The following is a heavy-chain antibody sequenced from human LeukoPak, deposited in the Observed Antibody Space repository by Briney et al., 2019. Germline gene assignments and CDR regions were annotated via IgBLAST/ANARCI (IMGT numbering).Heavy chain of an antibody. D-gene: IGHD1-26*01. CDR2: IIPIFGTA. CDR1: GGTFSSYA. Sequence: GASVKVSCKASGGTFSSYAISWVRQAPGQGLEWMGGIIPIFGTANYAQKFQGRVTITTDESTSTAYMELSSLRSEDTAVYYCAGSPIVGATTPYFDYWGQGTLVTVSS. CDR3: AGSPIVGATTPYFDY. J-gene: IGHJ4*02. V-gene: IGHV1-69*05.